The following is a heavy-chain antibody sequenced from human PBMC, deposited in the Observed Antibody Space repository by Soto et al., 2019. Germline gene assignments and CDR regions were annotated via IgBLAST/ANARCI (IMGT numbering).Heavy chain of an antibody. CDR3: ARGQRFSDWFDP. D-gene: IGHD3-3*01. CDR1: GGSISSSDYF. V-gene: IGHV4-30-4*01. J-gene: IGHJ5*02. CDR2: IFHTGTT. Sequence: SETLSLTCTVSGGSISSSDYFWTWIRQPPGKGLEWMGYIFHTGTTYSNPSLKSRLIMSIDTSKNQFSLRLESVTAADTAVYYCARGQRFSDWFDPWGQGTLVTVSS.